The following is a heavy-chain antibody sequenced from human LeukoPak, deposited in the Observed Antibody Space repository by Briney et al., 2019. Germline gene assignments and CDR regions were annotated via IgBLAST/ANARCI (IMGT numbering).Heavy chain of an antibody. Sequence: ASVKVSCKASGYTFTSYYMHWVRQAPGQGLEWMGWISAYNGNTNYAQKLQGRVTMTTDTSTSTAYMELRSLRSDDTAVYYCARDRRRYCSSTSCSSFDYWGQGTLVTVSS. CDR1: GYTFTSYY. D-gene: IGHD2-2*01. V-gene: IGHV1-18*04. J-gene: IGHJ4*02. CDR2: ISAYNGNT. CDR3: ARDRRRYCSSTSCSSFDY.